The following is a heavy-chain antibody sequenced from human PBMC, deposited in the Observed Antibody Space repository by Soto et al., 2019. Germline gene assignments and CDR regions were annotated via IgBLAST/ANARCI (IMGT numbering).Heavy chain of an antibody. CDR1: GFTFSNYW. D-gene: IGHD3-10*02. Sequence: PGGSLRLSCAASGFTFSNYWMIWVRQAPGKGLEWVANIKQDGSQTSYVDSVKGRFTISRDNAKNSLYLQMDSLRAEDTAVYYCARDDMFETSDNWGQGTPVTVSS. CDR2: IKQDGSQT. CDR3: ARDDMFETSDN. V-gene: IGHV3-7*05. J-gene: IGHJ4*02.